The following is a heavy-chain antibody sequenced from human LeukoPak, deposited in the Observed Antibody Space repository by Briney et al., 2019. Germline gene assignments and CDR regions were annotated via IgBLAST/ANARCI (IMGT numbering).Heavy chain of an antibody. J-gene: IGHJ4*02. Sequence: GASVKVSCKASGYTFTSYDINWVRQATGQGLEWMGWMNPNSGNTGYAQKFQGRVTITRNTSISTAYMELSSLRSEDTAVYYCARAPSIRVITNFDYWGQGTLVTVSS. CDR3: ARAPSIRVITNFDY. CDR1: GYTFTSYD. D-gene: IGHD3-16*02. V-gene: IGHV1-8*03. CDR2: MNPNSGNT.